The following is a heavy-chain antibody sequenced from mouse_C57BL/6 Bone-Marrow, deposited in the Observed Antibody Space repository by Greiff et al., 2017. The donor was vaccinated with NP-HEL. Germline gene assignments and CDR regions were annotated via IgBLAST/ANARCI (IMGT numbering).Heavy chain of an antibody. CDR1: GYTFTDYY. CDR2: INPNNGGT. J-gene: IGHJ3*01. V-gene: IGHV1-26*01. Sequence: EVQLQQSGPELVKPGASVKISCKASGYTFTDYYMNWVKQSHGKSLEWIGDINPNNGGTSYNQKFKGKATLTVDKSSSTAYMELRSLTSEDSAVYYCAREDGSSYPFAYWGQGTLVTVSA. CDR3: AREDGSSYPFAY. D-gene: IGHD1-1*01.